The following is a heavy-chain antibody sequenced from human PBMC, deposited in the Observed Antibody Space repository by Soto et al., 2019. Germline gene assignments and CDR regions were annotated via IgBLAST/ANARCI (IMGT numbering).Heavy chain of an antibody. CDR3: ASKNHRPAAGTDALDI. J-gene: IGHJ3*02. Sequence: SLKVSCKASGGTFLSYAISWVRNAPGQGLEWMAVIIPISGTAKYEQKFQGRVTITADESTSTAYMELSSLRSEDTAVYYCASKNHRPAAGTDALDIWGQGTMVTVSS. D-gene: IGHD6-13*01. CDR1: GGTFLSYA. V-gene: IGHV1-69*01. CDR2: IIPISGTA.